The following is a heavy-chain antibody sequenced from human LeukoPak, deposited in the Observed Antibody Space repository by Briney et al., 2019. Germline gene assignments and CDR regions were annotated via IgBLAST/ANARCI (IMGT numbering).Heavy chain of an antibody. CDR1: GFTFSSYA. Sequence: GGSLRLSCAASGFTFSSYAMSWVRQAPGKGLEWVSAISGSGASTYYADSVKGRFTISRDNSKNTLYLQMNSLRAEDTAVYYCARDAAPGSRYFQHWRQGTLVTVSS. D-gene: IGHD6-13*01. CDR2: ISGSGAST. CDR3: ARDAAPGSRYFQH. J-gene: IGHJ1*01. V-gene: IGHV3-23*01.